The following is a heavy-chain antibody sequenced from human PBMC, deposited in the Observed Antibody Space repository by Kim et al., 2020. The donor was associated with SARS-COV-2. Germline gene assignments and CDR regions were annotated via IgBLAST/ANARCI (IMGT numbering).Heavy chain of an antibody. J-gene: IGHJ4*02. CDR1: GYTFTSYA. CDR2: INAGNGNT. D-gene: IGHD3-10*01. Sequence: ASVKVSCKASGYTFTSYAMHWVRQAPGQGLEWMGWINAGNGNTKYSQKFQGRVTITRDTSASTAYMELSSLRSDDTAVYYCARGSRLWFGWYYFDYWGQGTLVTVSS. V-gene: IGHV1-3*01. CDR3: ARGSRLWFGWYYFDY.